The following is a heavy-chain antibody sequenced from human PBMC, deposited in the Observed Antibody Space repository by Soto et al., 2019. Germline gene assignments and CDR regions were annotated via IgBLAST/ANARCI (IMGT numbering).Heavy chain of an antibody. D-gene: IGHD6-13*01. CDR3: ARSLAAAGLFDY. Sequence: SQTLSLTCAISGDRVSSNSAAWNLIRQSPSRGLEWLGRTYYRSKWYNDYAVSVKSRITINPDASKNQFSLQLNSVTPEDTAVYYCARSLAAAGLFDYWGQGTLVTVSS. CDR1: GDRVSSNSAA. CDR2: TYYRSKWYN. V-gene: IGHV6-1*01. J-gene: IGHJ4*02.